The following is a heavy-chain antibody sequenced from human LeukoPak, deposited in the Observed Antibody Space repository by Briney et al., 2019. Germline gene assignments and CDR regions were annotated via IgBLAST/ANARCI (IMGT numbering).Heavy chain of an antibody. V-gene: IGHV3-21*01. J-gene: IGHJ4*02. CDR2: ISSSSTYM. CDR3: ARDYGSGWHTFDY. D-gene: IGHD6-19*01. CDR1: GFTFSSYY. Sequence: PGGSLRLSCAASGFTFSSYYMSWVRQAPGKGLEGVSSISSSSTYMFYADSVRGRFTISRDNAKNSLYLQMNSLRAEDTAVYYCARDYGSGWHTFDYWGQGTLVTVSS.